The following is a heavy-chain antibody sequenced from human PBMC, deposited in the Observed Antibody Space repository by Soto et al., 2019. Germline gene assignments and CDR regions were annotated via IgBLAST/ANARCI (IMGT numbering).Heavy chain of an antibody. CDR2: IYYSGST. J-gene: IGHJ6*03. Sequence: PSGTPSLTCTVSGGSISRYDWSWIRQPPGKGLEWIGYIYYSGSTNYNPSLKSRVTISVDTSKNQFSLKLSSVTAADTAVYYCARARGGYDFYYYYYMDVWGKGTTVTVSS. D-gene: IGHD5-12*01. CDR3: ARARGGYDFYYYYYMDV. CDR1: GGSISRYD. V-gene: IGHV4-59*01.